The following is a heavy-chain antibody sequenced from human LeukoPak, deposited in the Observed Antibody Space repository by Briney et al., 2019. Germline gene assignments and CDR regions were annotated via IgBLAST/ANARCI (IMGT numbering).Heavy chain of an antibody. V-gene: IGHV4-4*07. CDR3: ARGRVLRYFDWLSGDAFDI. J-gene: IGHJ3*02. CDR1: GGSISSYY. CDR2: IYTSGNT. Sequence: PDTLSLTCTASGGSISSYYWRWIRQAAGQGLEWIGRIYTSGNTNYNPPLMRRVIISVGTLSNQFSLMVRSVTGADEAVYYCARGRVLRYFDWLSGDAFDIWGQATMVTVCS. D-gene: IGHD3-9*01.